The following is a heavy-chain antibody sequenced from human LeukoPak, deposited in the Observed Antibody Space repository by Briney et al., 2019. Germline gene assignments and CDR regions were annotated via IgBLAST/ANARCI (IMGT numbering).Heavy chain of an antibody. CDR3: ARDRVWQRKSGFDY. J-gene: IGHJ4*02. CDR2: IKQDGSEK. Sequence: GGFLRLSCAASGFTFSSYWMSWVRQAPGKGLEWVANIKQDGSEKYYVDSVKGRFTISRDNAKNSLYLQMNSLRAEDTAVYYCARDRVWQRKSGFDYWGQGTLVTVSS. D-gene: IGHD2-8*01. V-gene: IGHV3-7*01. CDR1: GFTFSSYW.